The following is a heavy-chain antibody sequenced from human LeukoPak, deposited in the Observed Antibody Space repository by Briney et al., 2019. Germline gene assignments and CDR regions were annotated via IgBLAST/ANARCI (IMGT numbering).Heavy chain of an antibody. CDR3: VRRTVVGTLDY. V-gene: IGHV3-74*01. CDR2: INSDGSST. CDR1: GFTFSSYW. D-gene: IGHD6-13*01. Sequence: GGSLRLSCAASGFTFSSYWMHWVRQAPGKGLVWVSRINSDGSSTSYADSVKGRFTISRDNAKNTLYLQMNSLRAEDTAVYYCVRRTVVGTLDYWGQGTLVTVSS. J-gene: IGHJ4*02.